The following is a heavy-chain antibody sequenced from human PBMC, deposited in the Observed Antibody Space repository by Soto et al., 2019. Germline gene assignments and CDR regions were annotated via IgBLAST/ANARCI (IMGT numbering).Heavy chain of an antibody. CDR2: IIPIFGTA. V-gene: IGHV1-69*01. D-gene: IGHD3-16*01. Sequence: QVQLVQSGAEVKKPGSSVKVSCKASGGTFSSYAINWVRQAPGQGLEWMGGIIPIFGTANYAQKFQGRVTITADESTSTGYMELSSLRSEDTAVYYCARDPSAWAKRLYYDYYGMDVWGQGTTVTVSS. CDR1: GGTFSSYA. J-gene: IGHJ6*02. CDR3: ARDPSAWAKRLYYDYYGMDV.